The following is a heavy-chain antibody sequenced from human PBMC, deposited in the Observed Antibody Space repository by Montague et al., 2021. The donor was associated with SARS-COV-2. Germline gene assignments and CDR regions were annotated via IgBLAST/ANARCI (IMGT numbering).Heavy chain of an antibody. V-gene: IGHV3-21*01. J-gene: IGHJ3*02. D-gene: IGHD2-2*01. CDR2: ISSSSSYI. Sequence: SLRLSCSASGFTFSSYSMNWVRQAPGKGLEWVSSISSSSSYIYYXDSVKGRFTISRDNAKNTLYLQMNSLRAEDTAVYYRAREGKGYCSTTSCQTAFDIWGQGTMVTVSS. CDR1: GFTFSSYS. CDR3: AREGKGYCSTTSCQTAFDI.